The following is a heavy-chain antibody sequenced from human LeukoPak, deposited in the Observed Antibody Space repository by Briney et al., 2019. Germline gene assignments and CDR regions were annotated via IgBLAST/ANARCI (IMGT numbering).Heavy chain of an antibody. J-gene: IGHJ6*02. Sequence: SETLSLTCTVSGGSISSYYWSWIRQPPGKGLEWIGYIYYSGSTNYNPSLKSRVTISVDTSKNQFSLKLSSVAAADTAVYYCARLPLAAAGRGYYYYYGMDVWGQGTTVTVSS. D-gene: IGHD6-13*01. V-gene: IGHV4-59*08. CDR3: ARLPLAAAGRGYYYYYGMDV. CDR2: IYYSGST. CDR1: GGSISSYY.